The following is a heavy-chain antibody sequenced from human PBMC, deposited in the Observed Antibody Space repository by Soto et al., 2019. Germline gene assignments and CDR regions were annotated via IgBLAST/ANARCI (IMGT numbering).Heavy chain of an antibody. CDR3: VRTGGGSGGF. J-gene: IGHJ4*02. V-gene: IGHV4-4*02. Sequence: SETLSLTCAVSGDSISSMNWWSWVRQPPGKGLEWIGEIHHSGSTNYNPSLKSRVTISVEKSKNQFSLKLSSVSAADTALYYCVRTGGGSGGFWGQGTPVTVSS. CDR1: GDSISSMNW. D-gene: IGHD3-10*01. CDR2: IHHSGST.